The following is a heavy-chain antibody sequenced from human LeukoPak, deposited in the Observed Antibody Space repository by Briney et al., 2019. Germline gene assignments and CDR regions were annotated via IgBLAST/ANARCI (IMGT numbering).Heavy chain of an antibody. Sequence: PGGSLRLSCAASGFTFSSYAMHWVRQAPGKGLEWVAVISYDGSNKYYADSVKGRFTISRDNSKNTLYLQMNSLRAEDTAVYYCAREWGYYGMDVWGQGTTVTVSS. D-gene: IGHD3-16*01. CDR1: GFTFSSYA. V-gene: IGHV3-30-3*01. J-gene: IGHJ6*02. CDR3: AREWGYYGMDV. CDR2: ISYDGSNK.